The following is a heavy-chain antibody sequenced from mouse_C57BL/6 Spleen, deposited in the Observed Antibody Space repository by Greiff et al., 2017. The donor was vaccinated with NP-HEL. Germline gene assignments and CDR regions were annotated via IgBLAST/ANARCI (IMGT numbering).Heavy chain of an antibody. J-gene: IGHJ2*01. Sequence: QVQLKESGAELVKPGASVKISCKASGYAFSSYWMNWVKQRPGKGLEWIGQIYPGDGDTNYNGKFKGKATLTADKSSSTAYMQLSSLTSEDSAVYFCARWATVVIDYWGQGTTLTVSS. CDR1: GYAFSSYW. D-gene: IGHD1-1*01. V-gene: IGHV1-80*01. CDR3: ARWATVVIDY. CDR2: IYPGDGDT.